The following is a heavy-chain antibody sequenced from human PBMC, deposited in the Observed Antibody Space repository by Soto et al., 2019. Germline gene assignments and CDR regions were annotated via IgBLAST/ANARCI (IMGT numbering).Heavy chain of an antibody. Sequence: QVQLVQSGAEVKKPGASVKVSCKASGYTFNSYGINWVRQAPGQGLEWLGRVSTYNGNTNYAQKVQGRVTMTTDTSTRTVYMELRNLTSDDTAVYFCARERGLTASTLFGYWGQGTLVTVSS. V-gene: IGHV1-18*01. CDR1: GYTFNSYG. CDR3: ARERGLTASTLFGY. CDR2: VSTYNGNT. D-gene: IGHD3-10*02. J-gene: IGHJ4*02.